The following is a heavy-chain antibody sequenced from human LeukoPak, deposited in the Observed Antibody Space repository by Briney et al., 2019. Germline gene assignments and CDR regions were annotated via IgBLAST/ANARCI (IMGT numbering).Heavy chain of an antibody. V-gene: IGHV1-8*01. J-gene: IGHJ5*02. CDR2: MNPNSGNT. CDR1: GYTFTSYD. Sequence: ASVKVSCKASGYTFTSYDINWVRQAAGQGLEWMGWMNPNSGNTGYAQKFQGRVTMTRNTSISTAYMELSSLRSEDTAVYYCARRLHSSRWWFDPWGQGTLVTVSS. CDR3: ARRLHSSRWWFDP. D-gene: IGHD6-13*01.